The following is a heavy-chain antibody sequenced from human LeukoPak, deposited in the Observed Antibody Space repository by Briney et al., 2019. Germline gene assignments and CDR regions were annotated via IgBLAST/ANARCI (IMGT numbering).Heavy chain of an antibody. CDR3: AIVGVMRY. D-gene: IGHD3-16*01. CDR1: GFTFSNYN. J-gene: IGHJ4*02. Sequence: PGGSLRLSCAASGFTFSNYNMNWVRQAPGKGLEWVSVISGTGDTTYYADSVKGRFTISRDNSKNTLYLQMNSLRAEDTAVYYCAIVGVMRYSGQGTLVTVSS. V-gene: IGHV3-23*01. CDR2: ISGTGDTT.